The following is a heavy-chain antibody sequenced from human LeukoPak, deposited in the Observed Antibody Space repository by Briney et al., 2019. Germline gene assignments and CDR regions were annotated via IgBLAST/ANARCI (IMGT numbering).Heavy chain of an antibody. J-gene: IGHJ4*02. CDR3: ARDAGYSGYARFDF. D-gene: IGHD5-12*01. CDR1: GFTFDDYA. V-gene: IGHV3-9*01. CDR2: ISWNSGSI. Sequence: GGSLRLSCAASGFTFDDYAMHWVRQAPGKGLEWVSGISWNSGSIGYADSVKGRFTISRDNAKSSLYLQMNNLRAEDTAVYYCARDAGYSGYARFDFWGQGTLVTVSS.